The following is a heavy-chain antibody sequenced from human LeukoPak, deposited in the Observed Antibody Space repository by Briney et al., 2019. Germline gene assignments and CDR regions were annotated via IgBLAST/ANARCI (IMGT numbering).Heavy chain of an antibody. J-gene: IGHJ6*03. CDR3: ARQDDIVVVAYYMDV. Sequence: GGSLRLSCAASAFTFRSYSMNWVRQAPGKGLEWVSYISSSSSPIYYADSVKGRFTISRDNAKNSLYLQMNSLRAEDTAVYYCARQDDIVVVAYYMDVWGKGTTVTVSS. D-gene: IGHD2-2*01. CDR1: AFTFRSYS. CDR2: ISSSSSPI. V-gene: IGHV3-48*01.